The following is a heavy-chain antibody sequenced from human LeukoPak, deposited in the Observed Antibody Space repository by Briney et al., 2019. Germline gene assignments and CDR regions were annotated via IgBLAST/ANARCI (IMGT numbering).Heavy chain of an antibody. CDR3: AKDIRFGETTFDY. Sequence: GGSLRLSCAASGFTVSSNYMSWVRQAPGKGLEWVSVIYSGGSTYYADSVKGRFTISRDNSKNTLYLQMNSLRAEDTAVYYCAKDIRFGETTFDYWGQGTLVTVSS. V-gene: IGHV3-66*01. CDR1: GFTVSSNY. D-gene: IGHD3-10*01. J-gene: IGHJ4*02. CDR2: IYSGGST.